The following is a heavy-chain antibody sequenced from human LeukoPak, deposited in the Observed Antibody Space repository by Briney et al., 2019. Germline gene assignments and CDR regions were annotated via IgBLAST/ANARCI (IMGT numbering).Heavy chain of an antibody. CDR1: GGSISSYY. CDR3: AREATSYSSLFDY. V-gene: IGHV4-59*01. D-gene: IGHD6-13*01. Sequence: SETLSLTRTVSGGSISSYYWSWIRQPPGKGLEWIGYIYYSGSTNYNPSLKSRVTISVDTSKNQFSLKLSSVTAADTAVYYCAREATSYSSLFDYWGQGTLVTVSS. CDR2: IYYSGST. J-gene: IGHJ4*02.